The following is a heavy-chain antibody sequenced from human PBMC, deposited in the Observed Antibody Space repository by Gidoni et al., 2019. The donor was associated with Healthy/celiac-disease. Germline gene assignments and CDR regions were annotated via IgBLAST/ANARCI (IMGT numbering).Heavy chain of an antibody. CDR1: GFTFSSYG. CDR3: ARKEEGLGGYFDY. CDR2: IWYDGSNK. D-gene: IGHD3-10*01. J-gene: IGHJ4*02. Sequence: QVQLVESGGGVVQPGRSLRLSCAASGFTFSSYGMHWVRQAAGRGLEWVAVIWYDGSNKYYADSVKGRFTISRDNSKNTLYLQMNSLRAEDTAVYYCARKEEGLGGYFDYWGQGTLVTVSS. V-gene: IGHV3-33*01.